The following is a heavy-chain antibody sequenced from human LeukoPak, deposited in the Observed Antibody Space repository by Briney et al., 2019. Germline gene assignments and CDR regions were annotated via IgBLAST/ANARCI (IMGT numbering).Heavy chain of an antibody. CDR1: GYSFTSYW. Sequence: KRGESKKISCKGSGYSFTSYWIGWVRPMPGKGLEWMGIIYPGDSDTRYSPSFQGQVTISADKSISTAYLQWSSLKASDTAMYYCAITYYYDSSGYNDAFDIWGPERLGTVSS. J-gene: IGHJ3*02. CDR3: AITYYYDSSGYNDAFDI. D-gene: IGHD3-22*01. CDR2: IYPGDSDT. V-gene: IGHV5-51*01.